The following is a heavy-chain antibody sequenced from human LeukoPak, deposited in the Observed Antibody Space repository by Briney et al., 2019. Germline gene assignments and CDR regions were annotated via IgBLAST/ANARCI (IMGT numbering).Heavy chain of an antibody. D-gene: IGHD1-26*01. Sequence: PGGSLRLSCAASGFIFSTYGMHWVRQAPGKGLEWVAVTSSDGSNKHYADSVKGRFTISRDNSKNTLYLQMNSLRVEVTAVYYCAKKISGSYSECPDYWGQGTLVTVSS. CDR3: AKKISGSYSECPDY. CDR2: TSSDGSNK. CDR1: GFIFSTYG. V-gene: IGHV3-30*18. J-gene: IGHJ4*02.